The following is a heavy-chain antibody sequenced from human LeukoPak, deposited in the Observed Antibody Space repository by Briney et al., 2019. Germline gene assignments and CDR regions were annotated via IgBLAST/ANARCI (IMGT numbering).Heavy chain of an antibody. CDR3: AKVESAVGVLWFGELLRWFDP. CDR2: TSTSGGNT. CDR1: GFTFSSYA. D-gene: IGHD3-10*01. J-gene: IGHJ5*02. V-gene: IGHV3-23*01. Sequence: PGGSLRLSCAASGFTFSSYAMSWARQAPGKGLEWVSATSTSGGNTYYADSVKGRFTISRDNSKNTLYLQMNSLRAEDTAVYYCAKVESAVGVLWFGELLRWFDPWGQGTLVTVSS.